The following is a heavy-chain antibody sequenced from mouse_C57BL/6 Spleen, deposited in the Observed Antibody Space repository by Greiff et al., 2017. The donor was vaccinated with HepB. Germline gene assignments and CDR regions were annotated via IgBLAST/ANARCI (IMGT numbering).Heavy chain of an antibody. J-gene: IGHJ4*01. CDR1: GYTFTSYW. CDR2: IDPNSGGT. CDR3: AREGDMGYGNYDYYAMDY. Sequence: VQLQQPGAELVKPGASVKLSCKASGYTFTSYWMHWVKQRPGRGLEWIGRIDPNSGGTKYNEKFKSKATLTVDKPSSTAYMQLSSLTSEDSAVYYCAREGDMGYGNYDYYAMDYWGQGTSVTVSS. V-gene: IGHV1-72*01. D-gene: IGHD2-1*01.